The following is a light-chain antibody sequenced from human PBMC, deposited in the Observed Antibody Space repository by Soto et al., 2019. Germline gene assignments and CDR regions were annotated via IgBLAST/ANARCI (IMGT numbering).Light chain of an antibody. CDR1: QSISNN. CDR2: GAS. CDR3: QQYNNWPPWT. V-gene: IGKV3-15*01. J-gene: IGKJ1*01. Sequence: EIVMTQSPGTLSVSPGERATLSCRASQSISNNLAWYQQKPGQAPRLLIYGASTRATGIPARFSGGGSGTEFTLTISSLQSEDFAVYYCQQYNNWPPWTFGQGTKVDIK.